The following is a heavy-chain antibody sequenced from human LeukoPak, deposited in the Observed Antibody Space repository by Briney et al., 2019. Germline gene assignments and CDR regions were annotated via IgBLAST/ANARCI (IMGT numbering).Heavy chain of an antibody. CDR1: EFTFSSYA. CDR3: AVGYNYYYGMDV. CDR2: ISGSGGST. Sequence: GGSLRLSCAASEFTFSSYAMSWVRQAPGKGLEWVSAISGSGGSTYYADSVKGRFTISRDNSKNTLYLQMNSLRAEDTAVYYCAVGYNYYYGMDVWGQGTTVTVSS. V-gene: IGHV3-23*01. D-gene: IGHD6-13*01. J-gene: IGHJ6*02.